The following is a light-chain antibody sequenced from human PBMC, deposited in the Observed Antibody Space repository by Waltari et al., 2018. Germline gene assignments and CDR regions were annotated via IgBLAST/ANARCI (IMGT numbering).Light chain of an antibody. Sequence: IVLTQSPGPLSLSPGERATLSCRASQRVSRSLAWYQQKPGQAPKLLIYGASTRATGIPDRFTGSGSGTDFSLTISSLEPEDFAIYFCQHYVRLPATFGQGTKVEIK. V-gene: IGKV3-20*01. J-gene: IGKJ1*01. CDR2: GAS. CDR3: QHYVRLPAT. CDR1: QRVSRS.